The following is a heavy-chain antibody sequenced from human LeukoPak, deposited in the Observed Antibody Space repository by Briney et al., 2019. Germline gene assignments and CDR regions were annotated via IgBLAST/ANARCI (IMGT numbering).Heavy chain of an antibody. D-gene: IGHD6-13*01. V-gene: IGHV4-34*01. CDR1: GGSFSGYY. CDR3: ARGGAGYSSTWYLFGGNWFDP. Sequence: SETLSLTCAVYGGSFSGYYWSWIRQPPGKGLEWIGEINHSGSTNYNPSLKSRVTISVDTSKNQFSLKLSSVTAADTAVYYCARGGAGYSSTWYLFGGNWFDPWGQGTLVTVSS. CDR2: INHSGST. J-gene: IGHJ5*02.